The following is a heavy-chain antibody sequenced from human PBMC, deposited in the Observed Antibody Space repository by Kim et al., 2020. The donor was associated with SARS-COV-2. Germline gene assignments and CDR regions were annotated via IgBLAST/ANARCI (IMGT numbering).Heavy chain of an antibody. CDR3: ARDGYYYDSSGYSI. V-gene: IGHV1-3*01. Sequence: QKFQGRVTITRDTSASTAYMELSSLRSEDTAVYYCARDGYYYDSSGYSIWGQGTLVTVSS. J-gene: IGHJ4*02. D-gene: IGHD3-22*01.